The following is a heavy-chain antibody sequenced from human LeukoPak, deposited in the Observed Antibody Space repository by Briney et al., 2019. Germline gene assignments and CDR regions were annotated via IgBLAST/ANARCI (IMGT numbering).Heavy chain of an antibody. J-gene: IGHJ4*02. Sequence: GGSLRLSCAASGXTFSSYGMHWVRQAPGKGLEWVAVISYDGSNKYYADSVKGRFTISRDNSKNTLYLQMNSLRAEDTAVYYCAKDSVMITFGGVIVIGGLDYWAREPWSPSPQ. CDR3: AKDSVMITFGGVIVIGGLDY. CDR1: GXTFSSYG. D-gene: IGHD3-16*02. CDR2: ISYDGSNK. V-gene: IGHV3-30*18.